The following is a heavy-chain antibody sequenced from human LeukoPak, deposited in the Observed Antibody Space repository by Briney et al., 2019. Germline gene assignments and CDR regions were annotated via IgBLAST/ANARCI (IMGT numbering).Heavy chain of an antibody. D-gene: IGHD6-13*01. CDR3: AAPGIAAAGTRGYFDY. CDR1: GGTFSSYA. J-gene: IGHJ4*02. V-gene: IGHV1-69*13. CDR2: IIPIFGTA. Sequence: SVRVSCKAPGGTFSSYAISWVRQAPGQGLEWMGGIIPIFGTANYAQKFQGRVTITADESTSTAYMELSSLRSEDTAVYYCAAPGIAAAGTRGYFDYWGQGTLVTVSS.